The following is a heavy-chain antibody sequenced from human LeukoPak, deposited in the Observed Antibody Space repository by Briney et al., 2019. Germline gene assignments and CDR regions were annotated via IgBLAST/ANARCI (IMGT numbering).Heavy chain of an antibody. CDR3: AGSAVAGTFGY. V-gene: IGHV4-59*12. J-gene: IGHJ4*02. D-gene: IGHD6-19*01. CDR1: GGSISSYY. CDR2: IYYSGST. Sequence: SETLSLTCTVSGGSISSYYWSWIRQPPGKGLEWIGYIYYSGSTNYNPSLKSRVTISVDTSKNQFSLKLSSVTAADTAVYYCAGSAVAGTFGYWGQGTLVTVSS.